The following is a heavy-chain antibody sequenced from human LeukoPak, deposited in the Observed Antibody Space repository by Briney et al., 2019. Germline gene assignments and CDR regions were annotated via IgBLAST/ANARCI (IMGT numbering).Heavy chain of an antibody. J-gene: IGHJ6*02. V-gene: IGHV4-59*08. CDR2: IYYSGST. CDR3: ARHNLMGYYYYGMDV. D-gene: IGHD3-10*01. CDR1: GGSISSYY. Sequence: SETLSLTCTVSGGSISSYYWSWIRQPPGKGLEWIGYIYYSGSTNYNPSLRSRVTISVDTSKNQFSLKLSSVTAADTAVYYCARHNLMGYYYYGMDVWGQGTTVTVSS.